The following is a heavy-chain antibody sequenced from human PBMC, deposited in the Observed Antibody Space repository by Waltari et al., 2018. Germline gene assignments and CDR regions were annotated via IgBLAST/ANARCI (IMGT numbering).Heavy chain of an antibody. V-gene: IGHV4-39*01. CDR1: GGSISSSSYY. CDR2: IYYSGST. CDR3: ARTPSQWLATGYFDY. Sequence: QLQLQESGPGLVKPSETLSLTCTVSGGSISSSSYYWGWIRQPPGKGLEWIGSIYYSGSTDYNPSLKSRGTISGDTSKNQFSLKLSFVTAADTAVYYCARTPSQWLATGYFDYWGQGTLVTVSS. D-gene: IGHD6-19*01. J-gene: IGHJ4*02.